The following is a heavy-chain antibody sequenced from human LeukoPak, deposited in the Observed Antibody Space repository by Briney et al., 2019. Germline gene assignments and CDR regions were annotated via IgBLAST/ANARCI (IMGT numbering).Heavy chain of an antibody. CDR3: ARDLGYFDCPAD. V-gene: IGHV3-33*01. Sequence: GGSLRLSCAASGFTFSSYGMHWVRQAPGKGLEWVAVIRYDGSNKYYADSVKGRFTISRDNSKNTLYLQMNSLRAEDTAVYYCARDLGYFDCPADWGQGTLVTVSS. J-gene: IGHJ4*02. CDR1: GFTFSSYG. D-gene: IGHD3-9*01. CDR2: IRYDGSNK.